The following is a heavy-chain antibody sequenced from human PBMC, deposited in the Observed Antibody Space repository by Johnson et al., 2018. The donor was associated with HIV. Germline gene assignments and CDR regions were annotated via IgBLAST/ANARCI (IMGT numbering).Heavy chain of an antibody. CDR3: AKDLGWAYCGGDCYGAFDI. CDR2: ISYDGSNK. D-gene: IGHD2-21*02. Sequence: QVQLLESGGGVVQPGRSLRLSCAASGFTFSSYGMHWVRQAPGKGLEWVAVISYDGSNKYYADSVKGRFTISRDNSKNQLFLQMNSLRSEDTAVYYCAKDLGWAYCGGDCYGAFDIWGQGTMVTVSS. J-gene: IGHJ3*02. CDR1: GFTFSSYG. V-gene: IGHV3-30*18.